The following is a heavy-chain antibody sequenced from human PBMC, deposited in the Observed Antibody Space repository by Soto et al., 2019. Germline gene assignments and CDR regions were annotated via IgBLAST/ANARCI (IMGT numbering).Heavy chain of an antibody. V-gene: IGHV1-69*01. CDR1: GGTFRNHG. CDR3: ARDGTLFDSNGYYFLY. D-gene: IGHD3-22*01. CDR2: IIPIFGRA. Sequence: QVQLVQSGAEVKKPGSSVRVSCKASGGTFRNHGISWVRQAPGQGLEWVGGIIPIFGRAKYAQRFQGRVTITADESTRTAYLEVSSLRSEDTAVYYCARDGTLFDSNGYYFLYWGQGTLVTVSS. J-gene: IGHJ4*02.